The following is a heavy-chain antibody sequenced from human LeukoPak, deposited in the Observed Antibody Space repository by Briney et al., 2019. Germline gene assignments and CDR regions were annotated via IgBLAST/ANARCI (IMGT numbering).Heavy chain of an antibody. CDR2: IYSGGSA. Sequence: PGGSLRLSCAASGFTVRDNYMTWVCQTPGRGLEWVSVIYSGGSAYYADSVKGRFTISRDNSENKLLLQMDSLRVEDTAVYYCARGCYCTSTTCYAGGNDAFDIWGQGTMVTVSS. D-gene: IGHD2-2*01. CDR3: ARGCYCTSTTCYAGGNDAFDI. CDR1: GFTVRDNY. J-gene: IGHJ3*02. V-gene: IGHV3-53*01.